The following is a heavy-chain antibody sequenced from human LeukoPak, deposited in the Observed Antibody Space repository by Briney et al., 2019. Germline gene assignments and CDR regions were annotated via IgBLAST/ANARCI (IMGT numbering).Heavy chain of an antibody. CDR2: ISSSSSYI. D-gene: IGHD3-22*01. J-gene: IGHJ3*02. CDR3: ARGTGHSSGYYFGGFDI. CDR1: GFTFSSYS. Sequence: GGSLSLSCAASGFTFSSYSMNWVRQAPGKGLDWVSSISSSSSYICYADSVKGRFTISRDNAKNSLYLQMNSLRAEDTAVYSCARGTGHSSGYYFGGFDIWGQGTMVTVSS. V-gene: IGHV3-21*01.